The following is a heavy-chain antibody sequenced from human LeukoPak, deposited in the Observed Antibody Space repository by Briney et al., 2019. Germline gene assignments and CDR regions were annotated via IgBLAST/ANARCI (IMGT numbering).Heavy chain of an antibody. Sequence: GESLKISCKGSGYSFTSYWIGWVRQMPGKGLEWMGRIDPSDSYTNYIPSFQGHVTFSADKSIATAYLQWGSLKASDTAMYYCARLSAGGQTTVITNWGQGTLVTVSS. CDR1: GYSFTSYW. V-gene: IGHV5-10-1*01. J-gene: IGHJ4*02. CDR3: ARLSAGGQTTVITN. D-gene: IGHD4-17*01. CDR2: IDPSDSYT.